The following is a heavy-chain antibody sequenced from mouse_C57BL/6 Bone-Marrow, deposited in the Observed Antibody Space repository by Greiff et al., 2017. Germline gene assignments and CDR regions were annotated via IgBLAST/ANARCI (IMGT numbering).Heavy chain of an antibody. D-gene: IGHD1-1*01. CDR2: IHPTSGST. J-gene: IGHJ2*01. CDR1: GYTFTSYW. CDR3: ARFTTVVAFDY. Sequence: VQLQQPGAELVKPGASVKLSCKASGYTFTSYWMHWVKQRPGQGLEWIGMIHPTSGSTNYNEKFKSKATLTVDKSSSTAYMQLSSLTSEDSAVYYCARFTTVVAFDYWGQGTTLTVSS. V-gene: IGHV1-64*01.